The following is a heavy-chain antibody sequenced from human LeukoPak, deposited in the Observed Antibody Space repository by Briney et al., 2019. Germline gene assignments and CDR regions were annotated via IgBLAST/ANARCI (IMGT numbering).Heavy chain of an antibody. V-gene: IGHV3-23*01. Sequence: GGSLRLSCAASGFTFSSYAMSWVRQAPGRGLEWVSAISGSGDSTYYADSVKGRFTISRDNSKNTLYLQMNSLRAEDTAVYYCAKHLYDSSGSDFDYWGQGTLVTVSS. CDR2: ISGSGDST. CDR3: AKHLYDSSGSDFDY. D-gene: IGHD3-22*01. CDR1: GFTFSSYA. J-gene: IGHJ4*02.